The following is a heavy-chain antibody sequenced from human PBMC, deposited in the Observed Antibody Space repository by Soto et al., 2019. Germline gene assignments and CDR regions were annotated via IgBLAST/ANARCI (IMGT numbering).Heavy chain of an antibody. CDR2: IIPIFGTA. CDR3: ARDARRGYSYGPLDY. D-gene: IGHD5-18*01. CDR1: GGTFSSYA. Sequence: SPVKVSCKASGGTFSSYAISWVRQAPGQGLEWMGGIIPIFGTANYAQKFQGRVTITADESTSTAYMELSSLRSEDTAVYYCARDARRGYSYGPLDYWGQGTLVTVSS. J-gene: IGHJ4*02. V-gene: IGHV1-69*13.